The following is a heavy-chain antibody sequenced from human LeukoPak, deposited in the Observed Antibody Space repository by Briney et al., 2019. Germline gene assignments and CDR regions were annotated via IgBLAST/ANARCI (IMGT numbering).Heavy chain of an antibody. CDR3: AGNPNYFDSRGFYSDY. CDR2: VYYSGST. CDR1: GGSVSSGSYY. Sequence: PSETLSLTCTVSGGSVSSGSYYWSWIRQPPGQGLEWIAYVYYSGSTNYNPSLESRVTMSVDTSKNQFSLKLTSVTAADTAVYYCAGNPNYFDSRGFYSDYWGQGTLVTVSS. J-gene: IGHJ4*02. D-gene: IGHD3-22*01. V-gene: IGHV4-61*01.